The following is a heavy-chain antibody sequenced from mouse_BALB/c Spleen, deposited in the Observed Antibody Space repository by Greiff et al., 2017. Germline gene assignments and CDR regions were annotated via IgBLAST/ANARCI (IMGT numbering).Heavy chain of an antibody. CDR3: AHITTVAY. CDR1: GFNIKDTY. V-gene: IGHV14-3*02. CDR2: IDPANGNT. Sequence: VQLKESGAELVKPGASVKLSCTASGFNIKDTYMHWVKQRPEQGLEWIGRIDPANGNTKYDPKFQGKATITADTSSNTAYMQLSSLTSEDSAVYFCAHITTVAYWGQGTLVTVSA. J-gene: IGHJ3*01. D-gene: IGHD1-1*01.